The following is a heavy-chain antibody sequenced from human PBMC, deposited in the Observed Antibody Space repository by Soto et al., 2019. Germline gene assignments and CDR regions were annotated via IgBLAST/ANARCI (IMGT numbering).Heavy chain of an antibody. CDR1: GFTFRSYY. Sequence: EEQLVESGGDLIHPGGSLRLSCAASGFTFRSYYMHWVRQAPGKGLVWVSRINGDGNSIAYADSVKGRFTISRDNAKNILYLQMNSLRVEDSAVYYCVRGGALTYYYYGMDVWGQGTTVTVSS. J-gene: IGHJ6*02. CDR3: VRGGALTYYYYGMDV. V-gene: IGHV3-74*03. CDR2: INGDGNSI. D-gene: IGHD3-16*01.